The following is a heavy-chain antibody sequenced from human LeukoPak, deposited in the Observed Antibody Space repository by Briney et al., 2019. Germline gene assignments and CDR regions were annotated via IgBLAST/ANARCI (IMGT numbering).Heavy chain of an antibody. V-gene: IGHV7-4-1*02. CDR3: VRGIDTPVYLNY. J-gene: IGHJ4*02. Sequence: ASVKVSCKASGYTFTTYPINWVRQAPGQGLEWMGWINTNTGSLTYAQGLTGRFVFSLDTSVSTAFLQINSLKAEDTALYYCVRGIDTPVYLNYWGQETRVPVSS. CDR2: INTNTGSL. D-gene: IGHD3-9*01. CDR1: GYTFTTYP.